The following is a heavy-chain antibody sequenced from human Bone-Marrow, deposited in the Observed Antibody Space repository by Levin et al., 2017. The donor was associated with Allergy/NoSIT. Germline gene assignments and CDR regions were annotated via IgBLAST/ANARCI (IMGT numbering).Heavy chain of an antibody. CDR3: ARSNPRSPFKAFDL. J-gene: IGHJ5*02. CDR2: FHTTEGP. V-gene: IGHV4-59*10. D-gene: IGHD2/OR15-2a*01. Sequence: SETLSLICDVDGGSFSGFYWTWIRQPAGAGLEWIGRFHTTEGPIYNPSLKSRLSMSLDTSTNQFSLHLQSVTAADTALYFCARSNPRSPFKAFDLWGQGTLVTVSS. CDR1: GGSFSGFY.